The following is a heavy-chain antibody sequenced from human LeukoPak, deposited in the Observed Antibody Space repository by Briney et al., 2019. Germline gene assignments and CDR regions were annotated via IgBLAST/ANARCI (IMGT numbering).Heavy chain of an antibody. J-gene: IGHJ4*02. CDR3: ARIQDGGNSDY. D-gene: IGHD4-23*01. V-gene: IGHV1-46*02. Sequence: ASVKVSCKASGYSFNSHYIHWVRQAPGQGLEWMGIINLSSDRTYYAQKFQDRVTMTRDTSTSTVYMELGSLRSEDTAVYYCARIQDGGNSDYWGQGTLVTVSS. CDR2: INLSSDRT. CDR1: GYSFNSHY.